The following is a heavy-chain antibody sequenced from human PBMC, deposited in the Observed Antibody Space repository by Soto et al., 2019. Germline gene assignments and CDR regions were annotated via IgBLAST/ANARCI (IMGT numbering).Heavy chain of an antibody. Sequence: GSLRLSCADSGLTFSRYEMNWVRQAPGKGLEWVSYISSSSSTLYYADSVKGRFTISRDNAKNSLYLQMNSLRAEDTAVYYCARGGSGSYFWYFDLWGRGTLVTVSS. CDR2: ISSSSSTL. D-gene: IGHD1-26*01. V-gene: IGHV3-48*03. CDR1: GLTFSRYE. CDR3: ARGGSGSYFWYFDL. J-gene: IGHJ2*01.